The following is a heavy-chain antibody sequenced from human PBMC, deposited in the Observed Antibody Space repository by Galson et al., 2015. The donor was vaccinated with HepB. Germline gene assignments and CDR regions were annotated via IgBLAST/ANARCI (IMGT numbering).Heavy chain of an antibody. CDR2: ISSSSSTI. Sequence: SLRLSCAASGFTFSSYSMNWVRQAPGKGLEWVSYISSSSSTIYYADSVKGRFTISRDNAKNSLYLQMNSLRDEDTAVYYCARSADSSRKSWGLFDYWGQGTLVTVSS. CDR1: GFTFSSYS. D-gene: IGHD6-13*01. J-gene: IGHJ4*02. CDR3: ARSADSSRKSWGLFDY. V-gene: IGHV3-48*02.